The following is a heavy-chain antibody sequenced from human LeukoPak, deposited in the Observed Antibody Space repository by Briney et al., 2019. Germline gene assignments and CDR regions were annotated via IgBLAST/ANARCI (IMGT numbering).Heavy chain of an antibody. CDR2: INHSGST. V-gene: IGHV4-34*01. CDR3: ARGYIVVVPAAIGDYFDY. J-gene: IGHJ4*02. D-gene: IGHD2-2*02. Sequence: SETLSLTCVVYGGSFSGYYWSWIRQPPGKGLEWIGEINHSGSTNYNPSLKSRVTISVDTSKNQFSLKLSSVTAADTAVYYCARGYIVVVPAAIGDYFDYWGQGTLVTVSS. CDR1: GGSFSGYY.